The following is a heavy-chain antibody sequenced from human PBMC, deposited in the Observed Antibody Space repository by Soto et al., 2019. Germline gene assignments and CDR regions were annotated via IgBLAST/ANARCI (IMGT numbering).Heavy chain of an antibody. CDR1: GFTFSTYE. V-gene: IGHV3-48*03. CDR3: ARAAEGSYYYGMDV. CDR2: ISSRGTTT. Sequence: HPGGSLRLSCAASGFTFSTYEMNWVRQVPGKGLEWVSYISSRGTTTYYADSMKGRFTISRDNAKNSLYLQMNSLRVDDTAVYYCARAAEGSYYYGMDVWFQGTTVTVS. J-gene: IGHJ6*02. D-gene: IGHD6-13*01.